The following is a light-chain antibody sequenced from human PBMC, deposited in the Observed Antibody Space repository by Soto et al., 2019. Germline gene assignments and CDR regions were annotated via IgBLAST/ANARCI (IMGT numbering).Light chain of an antibody. CDR2: DAS. CDR3: QQRNNWPPELT. CDR1: QSVGNF. J-gene: IGKJ4*01. Sequence: EIVLTQSPATLSLSPGERATLSCRASQSVGNFLAWYQQKFGQAPRLLIYDASKRATGIPARFNGSGSGTDFILTISSLEPEDFAVYYCQQRNNWPPELTFGGGTRVEIK. V-gene: IGKV3-11*01.